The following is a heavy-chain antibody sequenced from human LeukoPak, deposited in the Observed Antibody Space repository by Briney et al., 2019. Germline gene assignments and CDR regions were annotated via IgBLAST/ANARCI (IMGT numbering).Heavy chain of an antibody. D-gene: IGHD3-3*01. J-gene: IGHJ3*02. V-gene: IGHV4-59*01. CDR1: GGSISSYY. CDR2: IYYSGST. CDR3: ARSLRFLEWLSIKGPFGAFDI. Sequence: PSETLSLTCTVSGGSISSYYWSWTRQPPGKGLEWIGYIYYSGSTNYNPSLKSRVTISVDTSKNQFSLKLSSVTAADTAVYYCARSLRFLEWLSIKGPFGAFDIWGQGTMVTVSS.